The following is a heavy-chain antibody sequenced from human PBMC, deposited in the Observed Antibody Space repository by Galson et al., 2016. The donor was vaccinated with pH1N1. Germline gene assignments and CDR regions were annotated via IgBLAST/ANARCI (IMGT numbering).Heavy chain of an antibody. V-gene: IGHV4-31*03. J-gene: IGHJ3*01. Sequence: TLSLTCTISGASINSGHSNWTWIRQRPGKGLDWIGCIDNSGTTYYNPSLKSRLAISLYTFKNHFSLKFNSVTAADTAFYYCARRFFEYLERKPSDSFDFWGKGTLVAVS. CDR1: GASINSGHSN. CDR3: ARRFFEYLERKPSDSFDF. CDR2: IDNSGTT. D-gene: IGHD3-3*01.